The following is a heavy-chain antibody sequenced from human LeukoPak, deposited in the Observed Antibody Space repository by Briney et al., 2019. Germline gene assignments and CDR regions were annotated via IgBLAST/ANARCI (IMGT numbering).Heavy chain of an antibody. CDR1: GYTFTSYA. Sequence: ASVKVSCKASGYTFTSYAMNWVRQAPGQGLEWMGWINTNTGNPTYAQGFTGRFVFSLDTSVSTAYLQISSLKAEDTVVYYCAREYSSSWYGFNGMDVWGQGTTVTVSS. D-gene: IGHD6-13*01. CDR3: AREYSSSWYGFNGMDV. J-gene: IGHJ6*02. CDR2: INTNTGNP. V-gene: IGHV7-4-1*02.